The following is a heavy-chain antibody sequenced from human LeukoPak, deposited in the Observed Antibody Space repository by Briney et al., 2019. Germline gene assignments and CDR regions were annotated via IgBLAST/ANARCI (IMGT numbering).Heavy chain of an antibody. CDR3: ARELTGVYGDY. CDR1: GYTLTSYG. CDR2: ISAYNGNT. V-gene: IGHV1-18*01. J-gene: IGHJ4*02. D-gene: IGHD1-14*01. Sequence: GASVKVSCKASGYTLTSYGISWVRQAPGQGREGMGWISAYNGNTNYAQKLQGRVTMTTNTSTSTAYMELRSLRSDDTAVYYCARELTGVYGDYCGRGNLVPVSA.